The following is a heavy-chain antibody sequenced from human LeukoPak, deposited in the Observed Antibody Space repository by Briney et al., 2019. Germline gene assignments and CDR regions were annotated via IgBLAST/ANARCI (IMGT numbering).Heavy chain of an antibody. D-gene: IGHD6-19*01. CDR1: GFTFSSYA. Sequence: PGGSLRLSCAASGFTFSSYAMSWVRQAPGKGLEWVSTISGSGDSTYCADSVKGRFTISRDNSKNTLYLQMNSLRAEDTAVYYCARDLGLIAVAGTSDYWGQGTLVTVSS. J-gene: IGHJ4*02. V-gene: IGHV3-23*01. CDR2: ISGSGDST. CDR3: ARDLGLIAVAGTSDY.